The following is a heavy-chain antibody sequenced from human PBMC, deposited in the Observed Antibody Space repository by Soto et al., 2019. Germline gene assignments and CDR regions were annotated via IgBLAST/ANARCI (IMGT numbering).Heavy chain of an antibody. CDR1: GFAFSDYY. D-gene: IGHD5-12*01. CDR2: ISSTGSYT. J-gene: IGHJ4*02. CDR3: ARDGSGYDYFSFDQ. V-gene: IGHV3-11*06. Sequence: GGSLRLSCAASGFAFSDYYMTWIRQAPGKGLEWVSYISSTGSYTNYADSVEGRFTISRDNAKNSLYLQMNSLRDEDTAVYYCARDGSGYDYFSFDQWGQGTLVTVSS.